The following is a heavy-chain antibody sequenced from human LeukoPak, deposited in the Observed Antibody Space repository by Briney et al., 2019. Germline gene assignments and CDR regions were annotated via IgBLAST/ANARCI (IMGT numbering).Heavy chain of an antibody. CDR2: ISSSGSGGNT. V-gene: IGHV3-23*01. Sequence: GGSLRLSCAASGVTLSSYAMSWARQAPGKGLEWVSGISSSGSGGNTYYADSVKGRFTISRDSSKNTLFLHMNTLRAEDTAIYYCAKHRFESGGYHSTDWGQGTLVTVSS. J-gene: IGHJ4*02. D-gene: IGHD3-22*01. CDR3: AKHRFESGGYHSTD. CDR1: GVTLSSYA.